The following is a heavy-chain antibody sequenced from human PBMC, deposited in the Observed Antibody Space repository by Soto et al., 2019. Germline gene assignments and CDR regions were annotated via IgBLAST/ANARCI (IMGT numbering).Heavy chain of an antibody. D-gene: IGHD6-13*01. J-gene: IGHJ4*02. V-gene: IGHV1-2*04. CDR3: ARDRGSSWYVGIDY. CDR2: INPNSGGT. Sequence: SVQVSCKASGYTFTGYYMHWVRQAPGQGLEWMGWINPNSGGTNYAQKFQGWVTMTRDTSISTAYMELSRLRSDDTAVYYCARDRGSSWYVGIDYWGQGTLVTVSS. CDR1: GYTFTGYY.